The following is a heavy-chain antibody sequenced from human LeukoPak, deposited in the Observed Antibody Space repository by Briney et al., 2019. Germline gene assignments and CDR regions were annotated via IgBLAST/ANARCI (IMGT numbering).Heavy chain of an antibody. Sequence: ASVKVSCKVSGYRLNELSIHWVRQGPGKGLEWMGGFDPEEGKTIYAQKLQGRVSMTEDTSTDTAFMELRSLRSDDTAVYYCGRIIYSGTFYPENYWGQGTLVTVSS. CDR1: GYRLNELS. CDR3: GRIIYSGTFYPENY. CDR2: FDPEEGKT. J-gene: IGHJ4*02. D-gene: IGHD1-26*01. V-gene: IGHV1-24*01.